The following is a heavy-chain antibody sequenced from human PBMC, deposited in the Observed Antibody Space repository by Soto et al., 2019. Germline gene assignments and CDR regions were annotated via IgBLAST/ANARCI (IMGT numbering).Heavy chain of an antibody. J-gene: IGHJ6*03. Sequence: GGSLKLSCAASGFTFSSYGMHWVRQAPGKGLEWVAVIWYDGSNKYYADSVKGRFTISRDNSKNTLYLQMNSLRAEDTAVYYCARADWNHFYYYYYMDVWGKGTTVTVSS. CDR1: GFTFSSYG. CDR2: IWYDGSNK. CDR3: ARADWNHFYYYYYMDV. D-gene: IGHD1-1*01. V-gene: IGHV3-33*01.